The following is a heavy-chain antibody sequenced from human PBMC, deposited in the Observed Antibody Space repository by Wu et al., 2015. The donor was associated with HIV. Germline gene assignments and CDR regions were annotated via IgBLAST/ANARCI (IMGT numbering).Heavy chain of an antibody. CDR3: ARDGGRGYNYASLDY. Sequence: GALVRVSVQGIWIHLHHLLHALGGDRPLGQGLEWMAIINPSGSSTTYTQKFQGRVTMTSDTSTSTVYMKLSGLRSEDTAIYYCARDGGRGYNYASLDYWGQGTLVTVSS. CDR2: INPSGSST. V-gene: IGHV1-46*01. D-gene: IGHD5-24*01. J-gene: IGHJ4*02. CDR1: IHLHHLL.